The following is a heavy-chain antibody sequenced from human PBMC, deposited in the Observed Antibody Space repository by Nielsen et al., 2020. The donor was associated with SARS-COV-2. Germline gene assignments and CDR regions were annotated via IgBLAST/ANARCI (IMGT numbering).Heavy chain of an antibody. J-gene: IGHJ4*02. CDR2: LSNTGDTT. Sequence: GESLKISCAASGFTFGSYWMSWVRQTPGKGLEWVSGLSNTGDTTYYADSVKGRFTVSRDNSENTLSLEMFSLRAEDAAVYYCATALYTSAWFSPSYFAYWGQGTLVSVSS. CDR3: ATALYTSAWFSPSYFAY. V-gene: IGHV3-23*01. CDR1: GFTFGSYW. D-gene: IGHD6-13*01.